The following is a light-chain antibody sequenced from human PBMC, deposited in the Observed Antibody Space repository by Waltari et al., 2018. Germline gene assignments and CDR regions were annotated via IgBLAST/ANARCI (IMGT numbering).Light chain of an antibody. Sequence: EIVLTQSPATLSLSPGDTATLSCRASQSVGSYLAWYQQRPGQPPRLLIYDASNRATGVPARFHGSGSGTDFTLTISSLEAEDFAVYYCQQRSNWTPHTFGQGARLEIE. CDR3: QQRSNWTPHT. J-gene: IGKJ2*01. CDR1: QSVGSY. V-gene: IGKV3-11*01. CDR2: DAS.